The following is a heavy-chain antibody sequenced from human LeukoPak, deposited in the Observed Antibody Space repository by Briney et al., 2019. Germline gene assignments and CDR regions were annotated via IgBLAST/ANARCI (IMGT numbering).Heavy chain of an antibody. Sequence: ASVKVSCKASGGTFSSYAMHWVRQAPGQRLEWMGWINAGNGNTKYSQKFQGRVTITRDTSASTAYMELSSLRSEDTAVYYCARERGFSSPTWYFDLWGRGTLVTVSS. D-gene: IGHD2-2*01. CDR2: INAGNGNT. CDR1: GGTFSSYA. V-gene: IGHV1-3*01. CDR3: ARERGFSSPTWYFDL. J-gene: IGHJ2*01.